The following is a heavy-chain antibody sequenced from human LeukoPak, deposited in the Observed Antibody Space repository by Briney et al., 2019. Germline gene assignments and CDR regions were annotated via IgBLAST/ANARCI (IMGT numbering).Heavy chain of an antibody. Sequence: SGGSLRLSCAASGFTFSSYGMHWVRQAPGKGLEWVAVISYDGSNKYYADSVKGRFTISRDNSKNTLYLQMSSLRAEDTAVYYCAKDIAQNTGIYSFDYWGQGTLVTVSS. CDR2: ISYDGSNK. CDR3: AKDIAQNTGIYSFDY. CDR1: GFTFSSYG. D-gene: IGHD2/OR15-2a*01. J-gene: IGHJ4*02. V-gene: IGHV3-30*18.